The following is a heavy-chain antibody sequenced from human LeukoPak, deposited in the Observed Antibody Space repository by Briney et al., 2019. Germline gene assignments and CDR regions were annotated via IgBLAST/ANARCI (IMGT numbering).Heavy chain of an antibody. CDR1: GGTFSSYA. CDR3: AREVVAASNWFDP. D-gene: IGHD2-15*01. J-gene: IGHJ5*02. CDR2: IIPILGTA. Sequence: SVTVSCKASGGTFSSYAISWVRQAPGQGLEWMGGIIPILGTANYAQKFQGRVTITADESTSTAYMELSSLRSEDTAVYYCAREVVAASNWFDPWGQGTLVTVSS. V-gene: IGHV1-69*13.